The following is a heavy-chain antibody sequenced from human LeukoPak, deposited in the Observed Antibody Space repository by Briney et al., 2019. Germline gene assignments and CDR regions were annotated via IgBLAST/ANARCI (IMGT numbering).Heavy chain of an antibody. CDR1: GFTFSSYS. J-gene: IGHJ4*02. D-gene: IGHD2-21*01. V-gene: IGHV3-21*01. CDR2: ISSSSSYI. Sequence: GGSLRLSCAASGFTFSSYSMNWVRQAPGKGLEWVSSISSSSSYIYYADSVKGRFTISRDNAKNSLYLQMNSPRAEDTAVYYCARVKGGYCGGDCYYFDYWGQGTLVTVSS. CDR3: ARVKGGYCGGDCYYFDY.